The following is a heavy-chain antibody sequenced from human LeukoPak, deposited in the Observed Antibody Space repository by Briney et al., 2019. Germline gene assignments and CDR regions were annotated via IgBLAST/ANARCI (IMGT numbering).Heavy chain of an antibody. CDR1: GFTFSGSA. CDR3: TRQGAVAVGYYYYMDV. Sequence: GGSLRLSCAASGFTFSGSAMHWVRQTSGKGLEWVGYIRSKTHNYATLYAASVKGRFTISRDDSKNTAYLQMNSLKTEDTAVYYCTRQGAVAVGYYYYMDVWGKGTTVTVSS. V-gene: IGHV3-73*01. CDR2: IRSKTHNYAT. D-gene: IGHD6-19*01. J-gene: IGHJ6*03.